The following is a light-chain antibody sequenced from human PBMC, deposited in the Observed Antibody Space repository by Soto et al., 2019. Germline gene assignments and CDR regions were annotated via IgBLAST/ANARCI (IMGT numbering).Light chain of an antibody. J-gene: IGLJ1*01. V-gene: IGLV1-44*01. CDR3: AAWDDSLNGYV. Sequence: QSALTQPPSASGTPGQRVTISCSGSSSKIGSNTVNWYQQLTGTAPKLLIYSNNQRRSWVPDRFSGSKSGTTASLAISGLQSEDVADYYCAAWDDSLNGYVFGTGTKVTVL. CDR2: SNN. CDR1: SSKIGSNT.